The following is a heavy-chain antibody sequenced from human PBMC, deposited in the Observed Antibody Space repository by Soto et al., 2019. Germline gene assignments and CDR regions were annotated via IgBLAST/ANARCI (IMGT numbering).Heavy chain of an antibody. Sequence: GTLRLSSAAAVFNFSSYALHWVRPAPGKGLEWVAVISYEGSNKYYADSVKGRFTISRDNSKNTLYLQMNSLRDEDTAVYYCAAGGDIRGYAFDIWGQGTMDTV. CDR3: AAGGDIRGYAFDI. J-gene: IGHJ3*02. CDR1: VFNFSSYA. V-gene: IGHV3-30-3*01. D-gene: IGHD3-16*02. CDR2: ISYEGSNK.